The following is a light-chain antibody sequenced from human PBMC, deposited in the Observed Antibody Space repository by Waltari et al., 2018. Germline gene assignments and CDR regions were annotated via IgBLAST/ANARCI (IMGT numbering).Light chain of an antibody. Sequence: QSALTQPRSVSGSPGQSVTISCPGTSSDVGGSNYVSWYQQLPGKAPTVVIYDVSRRPSGVPDRFTGSRSGNTATLTISGLQAEDEADYHCCSYAGTYTWLFGGGTKLTVL. J-gene: IGLJ3*02. V-gene: IGLV2-11*01. CDR1: SSDVGGSNY. CDR3: CSYAGTYTWL. CDR2: DVS.